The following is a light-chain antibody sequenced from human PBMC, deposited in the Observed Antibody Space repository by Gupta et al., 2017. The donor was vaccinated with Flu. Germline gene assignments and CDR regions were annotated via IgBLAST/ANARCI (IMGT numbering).Light chain of an antibody. V-gene: IGLV3-21*02. CDR1: NIGSKA. CDR3: HVRAGSSDHWV. Sequence: SYVLTQPPSVSVAPGQTASITCGGNNIGSKAVYWYQLKPGQAPRLVAYGNGDRPYGIPERFSGSNSGNTATLTITRVEAGDEADYYCHVRAGSSDHWVFGGGTKLTVL. J-gene: IGLJ3*02. CDR2: GNG.